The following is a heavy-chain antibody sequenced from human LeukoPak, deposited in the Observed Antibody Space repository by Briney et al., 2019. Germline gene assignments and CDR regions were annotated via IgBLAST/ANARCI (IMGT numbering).Heavy chain of an antibody. CDR3: ARDWSSAGAFDI. D-gene: IGHD6-6*01. Sequence: SETLSLTCTVSGGSISSYYWSWIRQPPGKGLEWIGYIYYSGSTNYNPSLKSQVTISVDTSKNQFSLKLTSVTAADTAVYYCARDWSSAGAFDIWGQGTMVTVSS. V-gene: IGHV4-59*01. J-gene: IGHJ3*02. CDR2: IYYSGST. CDR1: GGSISSYY.